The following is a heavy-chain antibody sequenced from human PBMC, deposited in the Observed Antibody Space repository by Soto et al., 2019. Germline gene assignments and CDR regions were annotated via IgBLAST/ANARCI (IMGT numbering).Heavy chain of an antibody. J-gene: IGHJ6*02. CDR1: GGSISSVGYS. D-gene: IGHD2-2*01. CDR3: ARLHGYCISSSCHGHYAMDV. Sequence: TSETLSLTCAVSGGSISSVGYSWSWIRQPPGKGLEWIGNIYHSGTTYYNPSLNSRVTVSVDTSKNQFSLKVTSVTAADTAVYYCARLHGYCISSSCHGHYAMDVWGQGTTVTVSS. V-gene: IGHV4-30-2*03. CDR2: IYHSGTT.